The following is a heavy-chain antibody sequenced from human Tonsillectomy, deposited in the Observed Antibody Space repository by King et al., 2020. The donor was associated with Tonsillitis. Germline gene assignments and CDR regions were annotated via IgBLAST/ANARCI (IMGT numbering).Heavy chain of an antibody. D-gene: IGHD3-16*01. CDR3: AGDGGARGDAFDI. Sequence: VQLVESGAEVKKPGPSVKVSCKASGGTFSSYAISWVRQAPGQGLEWMGRIIPILGIANYAQKFQGRVTITADKSTSTAYMELSSLRSEDTAVYYCAGDGGARGDAFDIWGQGTMVTVSS. CDR1: GGTFSSYA. CDR2: IIPILGIA. J-gene: IGHJ3*02. V-gene: IGHV1-69*09.